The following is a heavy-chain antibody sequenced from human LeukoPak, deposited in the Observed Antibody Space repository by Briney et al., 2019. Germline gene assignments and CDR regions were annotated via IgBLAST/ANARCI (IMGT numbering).Heavy chain of an antibody. CDR1: GFSFSSFA. CDR3: AKVLSGWYRGNDY. D-gene: IGHD6-19*01. Sequence: PGGSLRLSCAASGFSFSSFAMSWVRQAPGKGPEWVSAISGSGGSTYYADAVKGRFTISRDNSKNTLYLQMNSLRAEDTAVYYCAKVLSGWYRGNDYWGQGTLVTVSS. J-gene: IGHJ4*02. V-gene: IGHV3-23*01. CDR2: ISGSGGST.